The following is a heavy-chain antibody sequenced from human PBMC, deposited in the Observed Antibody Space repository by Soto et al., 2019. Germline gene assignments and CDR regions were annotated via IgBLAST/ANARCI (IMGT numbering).Heavy chain of an antibody. Sequence: EVQLVESGGGLVQPGGSLRLSCAASGFTLSDYWMSWVRQAPGKGLEWVANIKQDGSEIYYVVSVKGRFTISRDNAKNSLFLQMNSRRAEDTAVYYCLITTSAFDIWGQGTLVTVSS. V-gene: IGHV3-7*01. CDR3: LITTSAFDI. CDR1: GFTLSDYW. D-gene: IGHD4-4*01. CDR2: IKQDGSEI. J-gene: IGHJ3*02.